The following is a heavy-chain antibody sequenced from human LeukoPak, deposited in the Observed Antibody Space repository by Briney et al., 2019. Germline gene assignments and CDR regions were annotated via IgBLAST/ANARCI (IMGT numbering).Heavy chain of an antibody. J-gene: IGHJ4*02. D-gene: IGHD5-12*01. CDR2: IIRSSGTT. Sequence: GGSLRLSCVASGFSFNNYAMNWGPQAPRKGLEWVSLIIRSSGTTFYADSVKGRFTISRDKSKSTLYLQMNSLRAEDTAVYYCAKGAYDYIEIAYFDYWGQGSMVTVSS. V-gene: IGHV3-23*01. CDR3: AKGAYDYIEIAYFDY. CDR1: GFSFNNYA.